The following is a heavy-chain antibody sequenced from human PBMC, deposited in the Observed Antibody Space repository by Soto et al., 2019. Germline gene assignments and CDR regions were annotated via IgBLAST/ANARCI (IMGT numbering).Heavy chain of an antibody. Sequence: QVQLVESGGGVVQPGRSLRLSCVGSGFPFWHYGMHWVRQAPGKGLEWVAVIWSDGKKESYADFVKGRFAISRDNFKETLYLPMNSLRAEDTAVYYCARDRDGGWFHMDVWGQGTTVTVSS. J-gene: IGHJ6*02. CDR2: IWSDGKKE. D-gene: IGHD6-19*01. CDR1: GFPFWHYG. CDR3: ARDRDGGWFHMDV. V-gene: IGHV3-33*01.